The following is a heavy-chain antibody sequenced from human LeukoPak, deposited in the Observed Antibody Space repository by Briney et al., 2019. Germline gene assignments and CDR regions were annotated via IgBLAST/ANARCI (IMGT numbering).Heavy chain of an antibody. CDR2: IRSDGRNK. J-gene: IGHJ6*03. CDR1: GFTFSSYGMQFSSYG. D-gene: IGHD3-16*01. CDR3: AKLKINYYYYMDV. V-gene: IGHV3-30*02. Sequence: GGSLRLSCAASGFTFSSYGMQFSSYGMHWVRQAPGKGLEWVAFIRSDGRNKYYADSVKGRFTISRDNTKNTLYLQMNSLRAGDTAVYYCAKLKINYYYYMDVWGKGTTVIVSS.